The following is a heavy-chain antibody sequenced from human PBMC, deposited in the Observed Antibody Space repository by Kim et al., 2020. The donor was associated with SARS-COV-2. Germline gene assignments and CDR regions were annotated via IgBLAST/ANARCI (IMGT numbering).Heavy chain of an antibody. CDR2: IYYSGST. Sequence: SETLSLTCTVSGGSISSYYWSWIRQPPGKGLEWIGYIYYSGSTNYNPYLKSRVTISVDTSKNQFSLKLSSVTAADTAVYYCAAHIVVPAAMPHYGMDVWGQGTTVTVSS. D-gene: IGHD2-2*01. CDR1: GGSISSYY. CDR3: AAHIVVPAAMPHYGMDV. J-gene: IGHJ6*02. V-gene: IGHV4-59*08.